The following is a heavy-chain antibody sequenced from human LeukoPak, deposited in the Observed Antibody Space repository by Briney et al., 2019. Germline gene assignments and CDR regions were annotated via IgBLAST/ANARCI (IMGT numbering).Heavy chain of an antibody. D-gene: IGHD6-19*01. V-gene: IGHV3-23*01. CDR1: GFTFSTYS. J-gene: IGHJ4*02. Sequence: QSWGSLRLSCAASGFTFSTYSMNWVRQAPGKGLEWVSAISGSGGSTYYADSVKGRFTISRDNSKNTLYLQMNSLRAEDTAVYYCAKVVIAVAGTWDFDYWGQGTLVTVSS. CDR2: ISGSGGST. CDR3: AKVVIAVAGTWDFDY.